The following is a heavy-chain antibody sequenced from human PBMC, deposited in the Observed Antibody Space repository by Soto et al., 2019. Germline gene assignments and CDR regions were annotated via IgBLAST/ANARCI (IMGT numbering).Heavy chain of an antibody. V-gene: IGHV1-18*01. Sequence: QVQLVQSGAEVKKPGASVKVSCKASGYTFTSYYISWVRQAPGQGLEWMGWISGYNGNTNYAQKHHGRVTMTTDTSTGTAYMEPRRLRSGNTAVYYCARGGPPSLNWRKGTLVTVSS. CDR1: GYTFTSYY. CDR2: ISGYNGNT. J-gene: IGHJ4*02. D-gene: IGHD2-2*01. CDR3: ARGGPPSLN.